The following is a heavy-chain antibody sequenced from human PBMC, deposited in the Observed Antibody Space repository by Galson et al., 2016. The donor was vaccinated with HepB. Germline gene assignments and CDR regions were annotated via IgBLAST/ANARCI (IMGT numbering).Heavy chain of an antibody. CDR1: GYTFSAYY. V-gene: IGHV1-2*06. CDR2: INPKSGGT. Sequence: SVKVSCKASGYTFSAYYMHWVRQAPGQGLEWMGRINPKSGGTDYAREFQGRVTMTRDTSISSVYMELNSLTSDDTAVYYWARRGGLVVVVDVAHDYWGQGTLVTVSS. J-gene: IGHJ4*02. CDR3: ARRGGLVVVVDVAHDY. D-gene: IGHD2-15*01.